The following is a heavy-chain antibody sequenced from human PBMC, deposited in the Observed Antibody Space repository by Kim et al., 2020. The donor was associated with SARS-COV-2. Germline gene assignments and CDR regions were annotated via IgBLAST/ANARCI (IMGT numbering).Heavy chain of an antibody. CDR3: ALDMVQGANYGMDV. J-gene: IGHJ6*02. CDR2: IYWDDDK. Sequence: SGPTLVKPTQTLTLTCTFSGFSLSTSGVGVGWIRQPPGKALEWLALIYWDDDKRYSPSLKSRLTITKDTSKNQVVLTMTNMDPVDTATYYCALDMVQGANYGMDVWGQGTTVTVSS. CDR1: GFSLSTSGVG. D-gene: IGHD3-10*01. V-gene: IGHV2-5*02.